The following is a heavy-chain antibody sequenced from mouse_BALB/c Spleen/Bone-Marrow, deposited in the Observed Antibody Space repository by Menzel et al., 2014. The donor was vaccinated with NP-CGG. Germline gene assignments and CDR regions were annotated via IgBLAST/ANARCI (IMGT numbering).Heavy chain of an antibody. CDR3: TRADGRSYEDEWDD. V-gene: IGHV1-69*02. J-gene: IGHJ2*01. D-gene: IGHD1-1*01. Sequence: QVQLQQSGAELVRPGASVKLSCKASGYTFTSYWINWVQQRPGQGLEWIGNIYPSDSYTNYNQKFKDKATLTIDKSSSTAYMQLSSPTSEDSAVEDWTRADGRSYEDEWDDWGQGTTLTVSS. CDR1: GYTFTSYW. CDR2: IYPSDSYT.